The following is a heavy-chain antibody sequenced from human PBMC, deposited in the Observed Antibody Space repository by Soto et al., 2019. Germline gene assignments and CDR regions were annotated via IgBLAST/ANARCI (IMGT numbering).Heavy chain of an antibody. D-gene: IGHD3-9*01. CDR1: GFTFSSYA. CDR3: AKGTYYDILTGYRTMEY. J-gene: IGHJ4*02. V-gene: IGHV3-23*01. CDR2: ISGSGGST. Sequence: EVQLLESGGGLVQPGGSLRLSCAASGFTFSSYARSWVRQAPGKGLEWVSAISGSGGSTYYADAVKGRFTISRDNSKNTLNLQMNSLRAEETAVYYCAKGTYYDILTGYRTMEYWGQRTLVTVS.